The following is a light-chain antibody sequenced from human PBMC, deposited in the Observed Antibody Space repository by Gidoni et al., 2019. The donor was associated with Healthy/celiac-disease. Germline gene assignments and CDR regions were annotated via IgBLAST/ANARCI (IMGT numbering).Light chain of an antibody. Sequence: QSALTQRGGVSGLPGQSITISCTGTSSDVCGYNYVSLYQQNPGNARKLIIDDVSNRPSGLSNRFSASKSGNTASLTISGLQAEDEADYYCSSYTSSSTRVFGGGTQLTVL. CDR1: SSDVCGYNY. V-gene: IGLV2-14*01. CDR2: DVS. CDR3: SSYTSSSTRV. J-gene: IGLJ2*01.